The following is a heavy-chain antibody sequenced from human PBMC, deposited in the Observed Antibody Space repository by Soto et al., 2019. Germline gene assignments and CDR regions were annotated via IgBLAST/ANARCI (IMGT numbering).Heavy chain of an antibody. J-gene: IGHJ4*02. CDR1: GFTFSSYG. V-gene: IGHV3-30*03. Sequence: QVQLVESGGGVVQPGRSLRLSCAASGFTFSSYGMHWVRQAPGKGLEWVAVISYDGSNKYYADSVKGRFTISRDNSKNTLYLQMSSLRAEDTAVYYCARDRSYLVVLADFDYWGQGTLVTVSS. D-gene: IGHD2-21*01. CDR2: ISYDGSNK. CDR3: ARDRSYLVVLADFDY.